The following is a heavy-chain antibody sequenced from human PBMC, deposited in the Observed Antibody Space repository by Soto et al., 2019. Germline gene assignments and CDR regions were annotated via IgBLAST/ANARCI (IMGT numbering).Heavy chain of an antibody. CDR1: GGSISSSSYY. V-gene: IGHV4-39*01. CDR3: ARHKVAVAGINNWFDP. Sequence: SETLSLTCTVSGGSISSSSYYWGWIRQPPGKGLEWIGSIYYSGSTYYNPSLKSRVTISVDTSKNQFSLKLSSVTAADTAVYYCARHKVAVAGINNWFDPLGQGTLVTVSS. CDR2: IYYSGST. D-gene: IGHD6-19*01. J-gene: IGHJ5*02.